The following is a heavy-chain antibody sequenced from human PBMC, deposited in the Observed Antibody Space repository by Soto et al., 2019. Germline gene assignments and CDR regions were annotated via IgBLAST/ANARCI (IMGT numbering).Heavy chain of an antibody. CDR2: IYYSGKT. D-gene: IGHD6-6*01. Sequence: SETLSLTCTVSGGSISSDDYYWTWIRQPPGKGLEWIGYIYYSGKTNYNPSLESRLTISIDRSKNQFSLTLSSVSAADTALYYCARDRSNSPDYFDYWGQGTLVTVYS. CDR3: ARDRSNSPDYFDY. CDR1: GGSISSDDYY. V-gene: IGHV4-30-4*01. J-gene: IGHJ4*02.